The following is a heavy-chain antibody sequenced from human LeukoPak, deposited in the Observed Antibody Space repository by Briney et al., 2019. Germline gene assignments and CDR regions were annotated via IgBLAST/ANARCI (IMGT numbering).Heavy chain of an antibody. J-gene: IGHJ4*02. Sequence: SQTLPLTCTVSGGSISSGDYYWSWIRQPPGKGLEWIGYIYYSGSTYYNPSLKSRVTISVDTSKNQFSLKLSSVTAADTAVYYCASIYCSSTSCYGFDYWGQGTLVTVSS. V-gene: IGHV4-30-4*01. CDR1: GGSISSGDYY. D-gene: IGHD2-2*01. CDR2: IYYSGST. CDR3: ASIYCSSTSCYGFDY.